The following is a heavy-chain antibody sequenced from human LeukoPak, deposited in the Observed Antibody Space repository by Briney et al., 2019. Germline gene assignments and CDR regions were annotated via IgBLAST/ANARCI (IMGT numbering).Heavy chain of an antibody. Sequence: GGSLRLSCAASGFTFSSYSMNWVRQAPGKGLEWVSSISSSSSYIYYADSVKGRFTISRDNAKNSLYLQMNSLRAEDTAVYYCARDDSSSDNWFDPWGQGTLVTASS. V-gene: IGHV3-21*01. CDR3: ARDDSSSDNWFDP. CDR2: ISSSSSYI. CDR1: GFTFSSYS. D-gene: IGHD6-13*01. J-gene: IGHJ5*02.